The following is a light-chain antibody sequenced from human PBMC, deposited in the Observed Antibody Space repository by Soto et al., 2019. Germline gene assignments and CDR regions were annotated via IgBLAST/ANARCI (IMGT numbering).Light chain of an antibody. CDR3: HQRQSWPRT. Sequence: EIVLTQSPATLSSSPGERATLSCRASQTVNSRLPWYQHTPGHAPRLLIYHTSNRATGIPARFSGSGSGTDFTLTISSLEPEDFAVYYCHQRQSWPRTFGQGTKVDIK. J-gene: IGKJ1*01. V-gene: IGKV3-11*01. CDR2: HTS. CDR1: QTVNSR.